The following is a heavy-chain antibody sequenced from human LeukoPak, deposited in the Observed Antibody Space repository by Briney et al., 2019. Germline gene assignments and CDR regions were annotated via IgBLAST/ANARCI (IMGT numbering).Heavy chain of an antibody. CDR1: GYTFTSYD. CDR3: ARHTIAAAGELYYFDY. Sequence: GASVKVSCKASGYTFTSYDINWVRQATGQGLEWMGWMNPNSGNTGYAQKFQGRVTMTRNTSISTAYMELSSLRSEDTAVYYCARHTIAAAGELYYFDYWGQGTLVTVSS. V-gene: IGHV1-8*01. CDR2: MNPNSGNT. J-gene: IGHJ4*02. D-gene: IGHD6-13*01.